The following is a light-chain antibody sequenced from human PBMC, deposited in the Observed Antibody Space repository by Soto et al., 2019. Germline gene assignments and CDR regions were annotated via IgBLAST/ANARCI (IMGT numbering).Light chain of an antibody. Sequence: VLTQSPGTVSLSPGERATLSCRASQSVTSNYLAWYQHKTDQAPRLLIYAASSRATGIPDRFSGSGSGRDFTLNISRLEREDFAVYYCHQYGSSITWTFCQGTKVEIK. CDR3: HQYGSSITWT. V-gene: IGKV3-20*01. J-gene: IGKJ1*01. CDR1: QSVTSNY. CDR2: AAS.